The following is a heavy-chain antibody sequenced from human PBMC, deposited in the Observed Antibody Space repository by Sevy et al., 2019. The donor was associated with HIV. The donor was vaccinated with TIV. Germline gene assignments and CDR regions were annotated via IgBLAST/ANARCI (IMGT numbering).Heavy chain of an antibody. Sequence: WGSLRLSCAASRFTFSNYGMHWVRQVPGKGLEWVTFIRYDGSDKYYSASVKGRFTISRDDSKNTLYLQMDSLTPEDTAIYYCAKDLAGPGRRYFDYWGHGTLVTVSS. J-gene: IGHJ4*01. CDR2: IRYDGSDK. CDR3: AKDLAGPGRRYFDY. D-gene: IGHD6-13*01. CDR1: RFTFSNYG. V-gene: IGHV3-30*02.